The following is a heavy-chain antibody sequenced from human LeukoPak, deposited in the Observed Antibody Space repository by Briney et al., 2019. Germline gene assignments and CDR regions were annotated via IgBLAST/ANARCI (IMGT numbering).Heavy chain of an antibody. D-gene: IGHD2-15*01. Sequence: GGSLRLSCVGSGFTFNNYWMLWVRQAPGKGLVWVSRINTDGTTTSYAGSVKGRFTFSRDNAKNTLYLQMNSLRAEDTAVYYCTRYLSGGFDSWGQGTLVTVSS. J-gene: IGHJ4*02. CDR3: TRYLSGGFDS. V-gene: IGHV3-74*01. CDR2: INTDGTTT. CDR1: GFTFNNYW.